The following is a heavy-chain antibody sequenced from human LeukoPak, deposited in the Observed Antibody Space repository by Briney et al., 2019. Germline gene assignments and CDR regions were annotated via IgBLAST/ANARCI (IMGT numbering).Heavy chain of an antibody. V-gene: IGHV1-2*02. CDR3: ARGYYDSSDFEYFQH. CDR2: INPNSGDT. Sequence: ASVNVSCKASGYSFTGYYIHWVRQAPGQGLEWMAWINPNSGDTNFAQKFQGRVTMTRETSISTVYMELSRLRSDDTAVFFCARGYYDSSDFEYFQHWGQGTLVTVSS. D-gene: IGHD3-22*01. CDR1: GYSFTGYY. J-gene: IGHJ1*01.